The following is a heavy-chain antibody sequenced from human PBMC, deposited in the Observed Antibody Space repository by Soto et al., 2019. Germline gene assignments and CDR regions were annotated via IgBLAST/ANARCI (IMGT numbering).Heavy chain of an antibody. Sequence: ASVKVSCKASGYTFTSYGISWVRQAPGQGLEWMGWISAYNGNTNYAQKLQGRVTMTTDTSTSTAYMELRSLRSDDTAVYYCASRRAPRVVFASRWFAPWGKGPLVTVPS. J-gene: IGHJ5*02. D-gene: IGHD2-21*01. V-gene: IGHV1-18*01. CDR3: ASRRAPRVVFASRWFAP. CDR2: ISAYNGNT. CDR1: GYTFTSYG.